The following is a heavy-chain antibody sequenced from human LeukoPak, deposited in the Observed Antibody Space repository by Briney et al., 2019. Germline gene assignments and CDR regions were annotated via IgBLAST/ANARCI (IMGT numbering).Heavy chain of an antibody. J-gene: IGHJ4*02. CDR3: ARGTLKAAATDFDY. CDR2: INWNGGST. CDR1: GFTFDDYG. Sequence: PGGSPRLSCAASGFTFDDYGMSWVSQAPGKGLEWVSGINWNGGSTGYADSVKGRFTISRDNAKNSLYLQMNSLRAEDTALYYCARGTLKAAATDFDYWGQGTLVTVSS. V-gene: IGHV3-20*04. D-gene: IGHD6-13*01.